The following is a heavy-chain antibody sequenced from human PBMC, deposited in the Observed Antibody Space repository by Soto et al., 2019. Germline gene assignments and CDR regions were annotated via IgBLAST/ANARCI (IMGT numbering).Heavy chain of an antibody. CDR1: GGSISSSSYF. Sequence: SETLSLTCSVSGGSISSSSYFWGWIRQPPGKGLEWIGSMYYSGSTYYNPSLKSRVTISVDTSKNQFSLKLSSVTAADTAVYYCARHRSDFWFDPWGQGTLVTVSS. D-gene: IGHD2-21*02. CDR2: MYYSGST. V-gene: IGHV4-39*01. CDR3: ARHRSDFWFDP. J-gene: IGHJ5*02.